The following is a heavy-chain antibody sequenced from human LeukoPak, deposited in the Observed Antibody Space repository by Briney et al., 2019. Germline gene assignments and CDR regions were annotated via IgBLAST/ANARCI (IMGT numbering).Heavy chain of an antibody. V-gene: IGHV4-59*12. CDR3: ARDDYALDY. J-gene: IGHJ4*02. CDR2: IYYSGST. D-gene: IGHD4-17*01. Sequence: PSETLSLTCTVAGGSISSYYWSWIRQPPGKGLEWIGYIYYSGSTNYNPSLKSRVTISVDTSKNQFPLKLSSVTAADTAVYYCARDDYALDYWGQATLVAVCS. CDR1: GGSISSYY.